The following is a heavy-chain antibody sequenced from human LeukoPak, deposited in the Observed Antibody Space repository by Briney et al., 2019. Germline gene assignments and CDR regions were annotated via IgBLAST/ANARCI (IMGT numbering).Heavy chain of an antibody. D-gene: IGHD3-10*01. CDR1: GGSINNYY. CDR3: ARGFGSLTYEAFDI. Sequence: SETLSLTCTVSGGSINNYYWSWIRQPAGKGLEWIGRTYPSGGTNYNPSLQSRVTMSLDTSKNQFSLKLSSVTAADTALYYCARGFGSLTYEAFDIWGQGTMVTISS. CDR2: TYPSGGT. V-gene: IGHV4-4*07. J-gene: IGHJ3*02.